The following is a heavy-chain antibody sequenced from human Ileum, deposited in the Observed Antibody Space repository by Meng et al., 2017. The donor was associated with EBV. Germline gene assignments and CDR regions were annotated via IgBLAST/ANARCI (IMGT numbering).Heavy chain of an antibody. CDR2: ISAYNGNT. Sequence: QAQVVQSGGGVKKPGASVKASCKASGYTFTNYGITWVRQAPGQGLEWMGWISAYNGNTNYAQTLQGRVTMTTDTSTSTAYMELGSLRSDDTAVYYCARVEVGITSGDYWGQGTLVTVSS. V-gene: IGHV1-18*01. D-gene: IGHD1-26*01. J-gene: IGHJ4*02. CDR1: GYTFTNYG. CDR3: ARVEVGITSGDY.